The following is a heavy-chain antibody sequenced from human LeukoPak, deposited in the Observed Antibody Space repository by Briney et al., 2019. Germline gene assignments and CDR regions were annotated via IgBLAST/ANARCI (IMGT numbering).Heavy chain of an antibody. Sequence: PGASMKVSCKASGYTFINYGFTWVRQAPGQGLEWMGWISAYNGNTNYLQKLQGRVTMTTDTSTNTAYMELRSLRSDDTAVYYCARVSTNSRVAGYDPQWYFDLWGRGTPVTVSP. CDR2: ISAYNGNT. CDR1: GYTFINYG. CDR3: ARVSTNSRVAGYDPQWYFDL. D-gene: IGHD5-12*01. V-gene: IGHV1-18*01. J-gene: IGHJ2*01.